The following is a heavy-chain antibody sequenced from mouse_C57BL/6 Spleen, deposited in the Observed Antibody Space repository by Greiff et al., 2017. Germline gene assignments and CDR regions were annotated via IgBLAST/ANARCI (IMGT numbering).Heavy chain of an antibody. V-gene: IGHV3-6*01. J-gene: IGHJ3*01. Sequence: EVKLMESGPGLVKPSQSLSLTCSVTGYSITSGYYWNWIRQCPGNKLEWMGYISYDGSNNYNPALKNRISITRDTSKNTFFLKLNSVTTENTATYCCARRSEGAWFAYWGQGTLVTVSA. CDR1: GYSITSGYY. CDR2: ISYDGSN. CDR3: ARRSEGAWFAY.